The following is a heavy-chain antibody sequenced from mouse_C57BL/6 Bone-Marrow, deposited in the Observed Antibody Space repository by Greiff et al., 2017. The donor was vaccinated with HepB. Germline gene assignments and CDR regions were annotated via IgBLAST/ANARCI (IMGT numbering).Heavy chain of an antibody. CDR3: TRGHGPFAY. CDR1: GFTFSSYS. J-gene: IGHJ3*01. V-gene: IGHV5-9-1*02. CDR2: ISTGGDDN. D-gene: IGHD3-1*01. Sequence: EVMLVEPGDGLVKPGGSLKLSCAASGFTFSSYSMSWVRQTPVKGLEWVAYISTGGDDNYYADTVKGRFTISRDNARNTLYLQMSSLKSEDTAMYYCTRGHGPFAYWGQGTLVTVSA.